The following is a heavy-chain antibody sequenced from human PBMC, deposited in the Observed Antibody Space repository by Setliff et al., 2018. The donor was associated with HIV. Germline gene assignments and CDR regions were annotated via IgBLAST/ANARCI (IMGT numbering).Heavy chain of an antibody. CDR3: ARGVRVGLPAAASGNYYYYYMDV. Sequence: PSETLSLTCTVSGGSISSYYGSWIRQSAGKGLEWIGRIYSSGSTNYTPSLKTRVTMSVDTSKNQFSLRLSSVTAADTAVYYCARGVRVGLPAAASGNYYYYYMDVWGKGTTVTVSS. CDR2: IYSSGST. D-gene: IGHD2-2*01. CDR1: GGSISSYY. J-gene: IGHJ6*03. V-gene: IGHV4-4*07.